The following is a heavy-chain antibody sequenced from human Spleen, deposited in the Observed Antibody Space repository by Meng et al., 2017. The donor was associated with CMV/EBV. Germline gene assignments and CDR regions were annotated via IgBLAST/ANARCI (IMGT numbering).Heavy chain of an antibody. CDR3: ARDTAVGQLLYFAYFQH. CDR2: ISSSSSYI. CDR1: FPFSSYS. V-gene: IGHV3-21*01. Sequence: FPFSSYSMNWVRQAPGKGLEWVSSISSSSSYIYYADSVKGRFTISRDNAKNSLYLQMNSLRAEDTAVYYCARDTAVGQLLYFAYFQHWGQGTLVTVSS. J-gene: IGHJ1*01. D-gene: IGHD2-2*02.